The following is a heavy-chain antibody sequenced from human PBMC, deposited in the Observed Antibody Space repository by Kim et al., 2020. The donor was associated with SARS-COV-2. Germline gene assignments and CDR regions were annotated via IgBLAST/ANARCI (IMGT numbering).Heavy chain of an antibody. Sequence: GGSLRLSCAASGFTFSSYAMSWVRQAPGKGLEWVSAISGSGGSTYYADSVKGRFTISRDNSKNTLYLQMNSLRAEDTAVYYCAKRAYSGYDSGGDYYYYGMDVWGQGTTVTVSS. CDR1: GFTFSSYA. CDR2: ISGSGGST. D-gene: IGHD5-12*01. J-gene: IGHJ6*02. V-gene: IGHV3-23*01. CDR3: AKRAYSGYDSGGDYYYYGMDV.